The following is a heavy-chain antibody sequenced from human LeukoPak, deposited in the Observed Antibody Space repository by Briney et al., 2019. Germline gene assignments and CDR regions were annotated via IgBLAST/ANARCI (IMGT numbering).Heavy chain of an antibody. Sequence: GRSLRLSCAASGFTFSSYGMHCVRQAPGKGLEWVAFIRYDGSNKYYADSVKGRFTISRDNSKNTLYLQMNSLRAEDTAVYYCAKDSPDGYCTNGVCYVFDYWGQGTLVTVSS. J-gene: IGHJ4*02. CDR3: AKDSPDGYCTNGVCYVFDY. D-gene: IGHD2-8*01. CDR2: IRYDGSNK. V-gene: IGHV3-30*02. CDR1: GFTFSSYG.